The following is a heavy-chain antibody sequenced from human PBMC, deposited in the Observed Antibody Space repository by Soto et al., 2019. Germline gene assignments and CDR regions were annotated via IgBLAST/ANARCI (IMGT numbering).Heavy chain of an antibody. D-gene: IGHD2-2*01. CDR1: GGSISSAGYY. CDR2: IYYSGST. V-gene: IGHV4-31*03. J-gene: IGHJ6*02. CDR3: ARDRLMAPAGAARYYYGLDV. Sequence: QVQLQESGPGLVKPSQTLSLTCNVTGGSISSAGYYWSWIRQHPGKGLEWIGHIYYSGSTYYNPSLQSRLTISVDTSKNQFFLKLTSVTAADTAVYYCARDRLMAPAGAARYYYGLDVWGQGTTVTVSS.